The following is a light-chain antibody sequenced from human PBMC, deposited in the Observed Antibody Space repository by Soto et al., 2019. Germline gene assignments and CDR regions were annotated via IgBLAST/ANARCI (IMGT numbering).Light chain of an antibody. J-gene: IGKJ1*01. CDR3: QQYNNWPPGT. CDR2: GAS. V-gene: IGKV3-15*01. Sequence: EIVLTQSPGTLSLSPGERATLSCRAIQSVSSGYLAWYQQKPGQAPRLLIYGASTRVTGIPARFSGSGSETEFTLTISSLQSEDFAVYYCQQYNNWPPGTFGQGTKVDIK. CDR1: QSVSSGY.